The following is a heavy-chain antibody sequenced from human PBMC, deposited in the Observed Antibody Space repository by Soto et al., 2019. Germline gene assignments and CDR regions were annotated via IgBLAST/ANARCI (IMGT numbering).Heavy chain of an antibody. CDR3: AKDSRITMVRGDAFDI. J-gene: IGHJ3*02. D-gene: IGHD3-10*01. V-gene: IGHV3-23*01. Sequence: PGGSLRLSCAASGFTFSSHVMNWVRQAPGKGLEWVSVISGSGSSTDYADSVKGRLTISRDNSKNTLYLQMNSLRAEDTAVYYCAKDSRITMVRGDAFDIWGQGTMVTVSS. CDR1: GFTFSSHV. CDR2: ISGSGSST.